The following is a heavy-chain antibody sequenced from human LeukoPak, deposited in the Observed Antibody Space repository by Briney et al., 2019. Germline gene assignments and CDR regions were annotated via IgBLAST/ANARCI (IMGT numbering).Heavy chain of an antibody. Sequence: GGSLRLSCAAFGFTFDDYGMSWVRQAPGKGLEWVSGINWNGGSTGYADSVKGRFTISRDNAKNSLYLQMNSLRAEDTALYYCARVGCSSTSCYMYYYYMDVWGKGTTVTVSS. CDR3: ARVGCSSTSCYMYYYYMDV. CDR2: INWNGGST. J-gene: IGHJ6*03. D-gene: IGHD2-2*02. CDR1: GFTFDDYG. V-gene: IGHV3-20*04.